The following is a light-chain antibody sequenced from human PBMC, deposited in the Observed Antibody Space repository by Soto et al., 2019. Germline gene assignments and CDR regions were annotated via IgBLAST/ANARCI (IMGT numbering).Light chain of an antibody. CDR2: DAS. Sequence: DIVMTQSPATLSVSPGERATLSCRASQSVSGYLGWYQQKPGQAPRLLIYDASNRAYGVPARFRGSGSGTNFTLTIASLEPDDFAVYYCQQRSNWPYLTFGGGTRV. CDR3: QQRSNWPYLT. J-gene: IGKJ4*01. CDR1: QSVSGY. V-gene: IGKV3-11*01.